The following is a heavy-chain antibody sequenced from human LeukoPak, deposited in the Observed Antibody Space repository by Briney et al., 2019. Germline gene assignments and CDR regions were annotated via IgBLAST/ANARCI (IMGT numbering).Heavy chain of an antibody. CDR3: ASPSPEWELLRNYYYYMDV. CDR1: GYTFTSYG. Sequence: ASVKVSCKASGYTFTSYGISWVRQAPGQGLEWMGWISAYNGNTNYAQKLQGRVTMTTDTSTSTAYMELRSLRSDDTAVYYCASPSPEWELLRNYYYYMDVWGKGTTVTVSS. CDR2: ISAYNGNT. J-gene: IGHJ6*03. D-gene: IGHD1-26*01. V-gene: IGHV1-18*01.